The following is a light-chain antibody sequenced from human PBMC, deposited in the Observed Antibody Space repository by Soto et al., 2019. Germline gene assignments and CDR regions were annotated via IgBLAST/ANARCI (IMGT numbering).Light chain of an antibody. CDR3: QQYGSSPGWT. V-gene: IGKV3-20*01. CDR1: QSVSSNY. CDR2: GAS. J-gene: IGKJ1*01. Sequence: EIVLTQSPGTLSLSPGERATLSCRASQSVSSNYLAWYQQKPGQAPRLLIYGASSRATGIPDRFSGSGSGTDFTLTNSRLEPEDFAVYYCQQYGSSPGWTFGQGTKVEIK.